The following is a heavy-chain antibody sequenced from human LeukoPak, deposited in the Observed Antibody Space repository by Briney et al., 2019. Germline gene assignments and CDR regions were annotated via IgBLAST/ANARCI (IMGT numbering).Heavy chain of an antibody. Sequence: PRGSLRLSCAASGLTFSSSAISWVRQAPGKRLEWGYAISGPGADTYYADSVKGRFTISRDNSKNTLYLQIDSLRAEDAALYYCVKMSGTYGTTSRVLESWGQGTLVTVSS. V-gene: IGHV3-23*01. CDR1: GLTFSSSA. D-gene: IGHD1-1*01. J-gene: IGHJ4*02. CDR2: ISGPGADT. CDR3: VKMSGTYGTTSRVLES.